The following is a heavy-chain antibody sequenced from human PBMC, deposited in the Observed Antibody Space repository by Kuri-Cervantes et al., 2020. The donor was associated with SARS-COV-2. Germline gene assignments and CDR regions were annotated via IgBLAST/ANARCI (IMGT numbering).Heavy chain of an antibody. J-gene: IGHJ6*02. CDR2: IYYSGST. D-gene: IGHD3-3*02. CDR1: GGSISSRSYY. V-gene: IGHV4-39*01. CDR3: ASLATLFYYYGMDV. Sequence: SETLSLTCTVSGGSISSRSYYRGWIRQPPGKGLEWIGSIYYSGSTYYNPSLKSRVTISVDTSKNQFSLKLSSVTAADTAVYYCASLATLFYYYGMDVWGQGTTVTVSS.